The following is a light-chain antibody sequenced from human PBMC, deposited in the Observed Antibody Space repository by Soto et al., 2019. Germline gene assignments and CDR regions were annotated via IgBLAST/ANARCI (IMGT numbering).Light chain of an antibody. V-gene: IGKV3-15*01. Sequence: RVITHCQATVSLTPGYRASLSCRASQSVSSNLVWYQQQPGQAPRLLIYGASTRATGIPARFSGSGSGTEFTLTISSLQSEDFAVYYCQQCNNWPWTFGQGTKVDIK. CDR1: QSVSSN. CDR3: QQCNNWPWT. J-gene: IGKJ1*01. CDR2: GAS.